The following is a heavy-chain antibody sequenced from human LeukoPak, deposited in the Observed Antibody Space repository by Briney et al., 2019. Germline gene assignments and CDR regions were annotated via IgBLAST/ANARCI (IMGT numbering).Heavy chain of an antibody. CDR1: GFTFSTYA. CDR3: GKGLSGSYGPFFDY. D-gene: IGHD1-26*01. J-gene: IGHJ4*02. V-gene: IGHV3-23*01. CDR2: ISVSSGST. Sequence: GGSLRLSCAASGFTFSTYAMSWVRQAPGKGLELVSGISVSSGSTHYADSVKGRFTISRDNSRNTLYLQMNSLITEETTVSFCGKGLSGSYGPFFDYWGQGTLVTV.